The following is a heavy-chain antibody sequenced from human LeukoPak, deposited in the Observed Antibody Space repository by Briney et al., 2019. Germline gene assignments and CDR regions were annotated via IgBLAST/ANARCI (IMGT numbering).Heavy chain of an antibody. V-gene: IGHV3-20*04. CDR3: ARGERKAVATPGDYFDY. J-gene: IGHJ4*02. CDR2: INWNGGST. Sequence: GGSLRLSCAASGFTFDGYGMSWVRQAPGKGLEWVSGINWNGGSTGYADSVKGRFTISRDNAKNSLYLQMNSLRVEDTALYYCARGERKAVATPGDYFDYWGQGSLVTVSS. D-gene: IGHD6-19*01. CDR1: GFTFDGYG.